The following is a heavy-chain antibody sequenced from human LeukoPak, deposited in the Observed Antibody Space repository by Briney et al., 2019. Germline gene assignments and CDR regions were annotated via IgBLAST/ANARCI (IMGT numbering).Heavy chain of an antibody. D-gene: IGHD1-26*01. J-gene: IGHJ3*01. CDR3: ARDRAGLGLLDF. Sequence: SETLSLTCTVSGGSISSYYWSWIRQPPGKGLEWIGYIYYSGSTNYNPSLKNRVTISVDTSRNHFSLELISVTAADTAMYYCARDRAGLGLLDFWGQGTMVTVSS. CDR1: GGSISSYY. V-gene: IGHV4-59*12. CDR2: IYYSGST.